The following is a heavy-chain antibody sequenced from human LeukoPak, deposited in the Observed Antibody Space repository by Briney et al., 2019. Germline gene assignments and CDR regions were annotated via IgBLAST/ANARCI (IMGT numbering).Heavy chain of an antibody. J-gene: IGHJ4*02. CDR2: INHSGST. CDR1: GGSFSGYY. CDR3: AGSFGSYEPY. D-gene: IGHD1-26*01. Sequence: PSETLSLTCAVHGGSFSGYYWSWIRQPPGKGLEWIGEINHSGSTNYNPSLKSRVTISVDTSKNQFSLKLSSVTAADTAVYYCAGSFGSYEPYWGQGTLVTVSS. V-gene: IGHV4-34*01.